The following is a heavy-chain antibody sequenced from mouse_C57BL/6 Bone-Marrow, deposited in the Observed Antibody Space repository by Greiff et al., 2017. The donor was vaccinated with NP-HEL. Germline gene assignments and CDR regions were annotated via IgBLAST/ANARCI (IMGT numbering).Heavy chain of an antibody. Sequence: VQLKESGPGLVKPSQSLSLTCSVTGYSITSGYYWNWIRQFPGNKLEWMGYISYDGSNNYNPSRKNRISITRDTSKNQFFLKLNSVTTEDTATYYGARGHYYGSSYGGYFDVWGTGTTVTVSS. D-gene: IGHD1-1*01. CDR3: ARGHYYGSSYGGYFDV. CDR2: ISYDGSN. CDR1: GYSITSGYY. J-gene: IGHJ1*03. V-gene: IGHV3-6*01.